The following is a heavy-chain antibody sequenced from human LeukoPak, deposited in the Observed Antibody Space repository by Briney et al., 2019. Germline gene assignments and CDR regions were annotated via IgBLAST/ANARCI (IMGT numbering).Heavy chain of an antibody. V-gene: IGHV1-69*05. J-gene: IGHJ6*03. CDR1: GGTFSSYT. CDR2: VITIFGAA. Sequence: AVKVSCKASGGTFSSYTISWVRQGPGQGLEWMGGVITIFGAANYAQKFQGRVTINTDESTSTAYMELSSLRSEDTAVYYCARSQYYDFWSGYSPPYYYYMDVWGKGTTVTVS. CDR3: ARSQYYDFWSGYSPPYYYYMDV. D-gene: IGHD3-3*01.